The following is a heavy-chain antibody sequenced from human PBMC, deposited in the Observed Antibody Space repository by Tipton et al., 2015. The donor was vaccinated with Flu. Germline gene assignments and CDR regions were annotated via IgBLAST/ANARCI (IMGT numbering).Heavy chain of an antibody. J-gene: IGHJ6*02. CDR3: ARDLWNDRRAYYYYGVDV. Sequence: TLSLTCTVSGDSISTTTYYWGWVRRPPGKGLEWIGSIYYSGTTYYNPSLKSRVTISVDSSKNEFSLTLASLTAADTAVYYCARDLWNDRRAYYYYGVDVWGQGTTVTVSS. D-gene: IGHD1-1*01. CDR1: GDSISTTTYY. CDR2: IYYSGTT. V-gene: IGHV4-39*07.